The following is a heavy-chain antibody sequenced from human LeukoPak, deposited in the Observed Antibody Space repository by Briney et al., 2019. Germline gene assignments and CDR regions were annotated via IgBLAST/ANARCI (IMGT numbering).Heavy chain of an antibody. CDR1: GGSISGYY. J-gene: IGHJ4*02. CDR3: ARGRDEYKGGNY. V-gene: IGHV4-59*12. CDR2: LYYMRGA. Sequence: SETLSLTCTVSGGSISGYYWSWSRQPPGKGVEWIGNLYYMRGAWYKSSLKSRVTISLDTSKNQFSLKLSSVTAADTAIYYCARGRDEYKGGNYWGQGTLVTVSS. D-gene: IGHD5-24*01.